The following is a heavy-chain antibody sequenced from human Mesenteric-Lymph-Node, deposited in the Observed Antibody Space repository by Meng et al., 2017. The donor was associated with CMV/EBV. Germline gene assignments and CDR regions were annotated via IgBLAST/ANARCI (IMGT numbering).Heavy chain of an antibody. V-gene: IGHV3-NL1*01. CDR3: AKDPSTFSRPGTTYYYAMDV. D-gene: IGHD1-7*01. CDR2: IYRGGTSF. J-gene: IGHJ6*02. CDR1: GFTFSSYW. Sequence: GESLKISCAASGFTFSSYWMHWVRQAPGKGLVWVSVIYRGGTSFYADSVKGRFTISRDTSKNTLYLQMSSLRAEDTAVYYCAKDPSTFSRPGTTYYYAMDVWGQGTTVTVSS.